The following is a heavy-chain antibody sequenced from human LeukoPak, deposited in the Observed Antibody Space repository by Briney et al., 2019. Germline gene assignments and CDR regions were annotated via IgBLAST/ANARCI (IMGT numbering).Heavy chain of an antibody. CDR2: IYFSGNT. J-gene: IGHJ4*02. V-gene: IGHV4-39*01. CDR1: GVSIRSTSYY. D-gene: IGHD5-12*01. Sequence: PSETLSLTCTVSGVSIRSTSYYWGWIRQPPGKGLEWIGSIYFSGNTYYNPSLKTRVTISIDTSKNQFSLKLSSVTAADTAVYYCARLRSGYDLFDYWGQGTLVTVSS. CDR3: ARLRSGYDLFDY.